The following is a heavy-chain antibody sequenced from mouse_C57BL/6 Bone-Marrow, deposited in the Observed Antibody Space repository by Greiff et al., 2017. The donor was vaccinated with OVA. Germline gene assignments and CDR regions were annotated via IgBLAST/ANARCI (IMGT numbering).Heavy chain of an antibody. CDR3: ARGPSFYGSSPWFAY. CDR2: ISYDGSN. D-gene: IGHD1-1*01. V-gene: IGHV3-6*01. Sequence: EVQRVESGPGLVKPSQSLSLTCSVTGYSITSGYYWNWIRQFPGNKLEWMGYISYDGSNNYNPSLKNRISITRDTSKNQFFLKLNSVTTEDTATYYCARGPSFYGSSPWFAYWGQGTLVTVSA. J-gene: IGHJ3*01. CDR1: GYSITSGYY.